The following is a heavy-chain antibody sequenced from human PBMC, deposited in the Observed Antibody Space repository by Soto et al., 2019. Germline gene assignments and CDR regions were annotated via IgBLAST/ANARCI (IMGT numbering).Heavy chain of an antibody. V-gene: IGHV3-66*01. J-gene: IGHJ6*03. D-gene: IGHD5-18*01. CDR3: ARAVRLYSYGYYYYLDV. CDR2: IDGGGST. CDR1: GFTVGGKY. Sequence: GGSLRLSCAASGFTVGGKYMSWVRQAPGKGLEWVAGIDGGGSTYYADSVKGRFTVSRDTSTNTLYLHMSGLRAEDTAMYSCARAVRLYSYGYYYYLDVWGRGTTVTVSS.